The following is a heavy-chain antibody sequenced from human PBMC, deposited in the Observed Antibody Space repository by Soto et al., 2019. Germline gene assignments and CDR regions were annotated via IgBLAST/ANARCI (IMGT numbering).Heavy chain of an antibody. V-gene: IGHV4-4*07. CDR2: VYSSGTT. CDR3: ARDIGSYAYGEGY. J-gene: IGHJ4*02. Sequence: LSLTCRVSGGSINRNWWSWIRQPAGKGLEWIGRVYSSGTTDYNPSLNSRATMSVETSKNQFSLKLSSVTAADTAVYYCARDIGSYAYGEGYWGQGIQVTVSS. D-gene: IGHD3-10*01. CDR1: GGSINRNW.